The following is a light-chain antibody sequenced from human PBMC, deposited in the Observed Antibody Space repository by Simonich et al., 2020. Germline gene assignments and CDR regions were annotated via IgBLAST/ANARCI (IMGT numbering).Light chain of an antibody. CDR3: QQYYSTPIT. CDR1: PSLLHSNGYNY. V-gene: IGKV4-1*01. CDR2: WAS. Sequence: IVMTQSPLSLPVTPGEPASISCRSSPSLLHSNGYNYLDWYQQKPGQPPKLIIYWASTRESGVPDRFSGSGSGTDFTLTISSLQAEDVAVYYCQQYYSTPITFGQGTRLEIK. J-gene: IGKJ5*01.